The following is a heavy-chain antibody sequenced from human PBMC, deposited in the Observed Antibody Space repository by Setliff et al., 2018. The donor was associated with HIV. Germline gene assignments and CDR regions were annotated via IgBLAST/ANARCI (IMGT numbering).Heavy chain of an antibody. CDR1: GYTFTSCF. Sequence: RASVKVSCKASGYTFTSCFMHWVRQAPGQGLEWMGIINPSGGSTNYAQKFQGRVTMTRDTSTSTVYMELSSLRSEDTAVYYCARGSQFLEWLFASDFDYWGQGTLVTVSS. J-gene: IGHJ4*02. D-gene: IGHD3-3*01. CDR3: ARGSQFLEWLFASDFDY. V-gene: IGHV1-46*01. CDR2: INPSGGST.